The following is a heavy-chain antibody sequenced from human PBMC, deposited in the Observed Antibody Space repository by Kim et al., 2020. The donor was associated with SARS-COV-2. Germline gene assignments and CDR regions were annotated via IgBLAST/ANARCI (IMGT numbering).Heavy chain of an antibody. CDR3: ARGYDRSGFYPHFDS. J-gene: IGHJ4*02. V-gene: IGHV4-4*09. Sequence: SETLSLTCTVSGDSMNNYYWSWIRQPPGKGLELVGYRYISGRVINNPSLKSRVSVSIDPSKSQFSLQLTSVTAADAAVYFCARGYDRSGFYPHFDSWGQGLLVVVSS. CDR1: GDSMNNYY. D-gene: IGHD3-22*01. CDR2: RYISGRV.